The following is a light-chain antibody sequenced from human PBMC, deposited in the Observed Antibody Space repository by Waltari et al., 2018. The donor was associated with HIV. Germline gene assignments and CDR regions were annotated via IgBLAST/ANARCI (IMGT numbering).Light chain of an antibody. CDR3: QQSHSNPRS. J-gene: IGKJ1*01. CDR1: QSISTY. V-gene: IGKV1-39*01. CDR2: AAS. Sequence: DIQMTQSPSSLSASVGDRVTITCRASQSISTYLQCYQQTPGRAPKLLIYAASSLQSGVPRRFSGGGSGTDFTITISSLQAEDVANYSCQQSHSNPRSFGQGTKVEIK.